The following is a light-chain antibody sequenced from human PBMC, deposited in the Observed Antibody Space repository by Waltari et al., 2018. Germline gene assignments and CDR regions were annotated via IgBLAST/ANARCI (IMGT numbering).Light chain of an antibody. CDR3: QQYGSSPYT. V-gene: IGKV3-20*01. CDR2: GAS. Sequence: EIVLTQSPGTLSLSPGERATLSCRASQSVSSSSLAWYQQIPGQAPRLLIYGASIRATGIHDRFSGIGSGTDFTLTISRLEPEDFAIYYCQQYGSSPYTFGQGTKLEIK. J-gene: IGKJ2*01. CDR1: QSVSSSS.